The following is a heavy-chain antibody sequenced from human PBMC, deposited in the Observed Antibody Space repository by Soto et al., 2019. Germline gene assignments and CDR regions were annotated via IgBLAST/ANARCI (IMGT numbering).Heavy chain of an antibody. V-gene: IGHV3-23*01. Sequence: GGSLRLSCAASGFTFRNFAMTWVRQAPGKGLEWVSGISGSGRMPYYAHSVKGRFTISRDNSKNTLYLQMNTLRVDDSGLYYCARGPRVSSTGTGAHWGRGTLVTVSS. CDR1: GFTFRNFA. CDR3: ARGPRVSSTGTGAH. J-gene: IGHJ4*02. CDR2: ISGSGRMP. D-gene: IGHD1-1*01.